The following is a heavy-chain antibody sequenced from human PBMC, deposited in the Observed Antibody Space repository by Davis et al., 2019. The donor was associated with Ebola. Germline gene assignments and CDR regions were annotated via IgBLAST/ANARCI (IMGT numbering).Heavy chain of an antibody. CDR1: EYIFATYW. Sequence: PGGSLRLSCKGSEYIFATYWIAWVRQTPGRGLEWMGMIFPSKSYMKYSPSFEGQVTISVDPSISTAYLQWSSLKASDTAVYYCARGSSGSYSWGQGTPVTVSS. CDR3: ARGSSGSYS. CDR2: IFPSKSYM. J-gene: IGHJ5*02. D-gene: IGHD6-19*01. V-gene: IGHV5-51*01.